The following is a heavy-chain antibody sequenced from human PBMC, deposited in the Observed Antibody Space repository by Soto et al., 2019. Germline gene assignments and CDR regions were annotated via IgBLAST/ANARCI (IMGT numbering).Heavy chain of an antibody. V-gene: IGHV4-31*03. Sequence: ASETLSLTCTVSGCSIRSTGFHWSWIRQHPGKGLEWIGYIYYSGGTNYNPSLLSRVTISADTSKNQFSLHLTSVTAADTAVYYCARRWGGTYDFWGRGTMVTVSS. J-gene: IGHJ3*01. CDR2: IYYSGGT. D-gene: IGHD3-10*01. CDR3: ARRWGGTYDF. CDR1: GCSIRSTGFH.